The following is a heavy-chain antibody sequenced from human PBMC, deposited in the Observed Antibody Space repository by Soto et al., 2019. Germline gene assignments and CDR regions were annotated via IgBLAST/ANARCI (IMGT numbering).Heavy chain of an antibody. V-gene: IGHV2-5*02. CDR2: IYWDGDK. CDR1: GFPLSARGMG. Sequence: QITLKESGPTLAQPTQPLTLTCAFSGFPLSARGMGVARIRQPPGKALEWLALIYWDGDKWYSPSLKNRVATTEDTPKNQAVLTMTNMDPVDTATYFCARRTRGWQYYLTHGGQGNLVTVPS. D-gene: IGHD6-19*01. J-gene: IGHJ4*02. CDR3: ARRTRGWQYYLTH.